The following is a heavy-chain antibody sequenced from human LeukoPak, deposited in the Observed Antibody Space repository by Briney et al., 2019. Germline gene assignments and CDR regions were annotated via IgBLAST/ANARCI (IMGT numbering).Heavy chain of an antibody. V-gene: IGHV3-21*01. J-gene: IGHJ4*02. CDR2: ISGDSTYI. CDR1: GFTFASYS. Sequence: GGSLRLSCAASGFTFASYSMNWVRQAPGKGLEWVSSISGDSTYIYNAGSVKGRFTISRDNSKNTLYLQMNSLRAEDTAVYYCAKRRDGYNYYFDYWGQGTLVTVSS. CDR3: AKRRDGYNYYFDY. D-gene: IGHD5-24*01.